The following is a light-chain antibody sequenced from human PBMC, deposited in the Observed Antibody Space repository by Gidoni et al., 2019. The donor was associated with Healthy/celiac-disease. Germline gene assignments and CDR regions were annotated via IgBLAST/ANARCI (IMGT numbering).Light chain of an antibody. Sequence: EIVMTQSPATLSVSPGERATLSCRASQSVSSNFAWYQQKPGQAPRLLIYGASTRATGIPARFSGSGSGTEFTLTISSLQSEDFAVYYCQQYNNWPPWTFXXXTKVEIK. CDR1: QSVSSN. V-gene: IGKV3-15*01. CDR3: QQYNNWPPWT. CDR2: GAS. J-gene: IGKJ1*01.